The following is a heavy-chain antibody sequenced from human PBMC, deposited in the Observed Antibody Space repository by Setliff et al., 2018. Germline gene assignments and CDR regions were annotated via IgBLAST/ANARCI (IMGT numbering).Heavy chain of an antibody. J-gene: IGHJ3*01. Sequence: PSETLSLTCTVSGGSISSYYWGWIRQPPGKGLEWIAYIYYSGSTNYNPSLKSRVTISVDTSKNQFSLKLSSVTAADTAVYYCARGNNWEPDAFDVWGQGTMVTVSS. CDR1: GGSISSYY. D-gene: IGHD1-20*01. CDR2: IYYSGST. V-gene: IGHV4-59*01. CDR3: ARGNNWEPDAFDV.